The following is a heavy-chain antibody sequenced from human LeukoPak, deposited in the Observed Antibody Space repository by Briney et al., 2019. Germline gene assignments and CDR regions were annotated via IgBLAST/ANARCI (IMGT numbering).Heavy chain of an antibody. V-gene: IGHV4-34*01. CDR1: GGAFSGYY. CDR3: ARGHSPVTTKVSYFQH. Sequence: PSETLSLTCAVYGGAFSGYYWSWIRQPPGKGLEWIGEINHSGSTNYNPSLKSRVTILVDTSKNQFSLKLSSVTAADTAVYYCARGHSPVTTKVSYFQHWGQGTLVTVSS. J-gene: IGHJ1*01. D-gene: IGHD4-17*01. CDR2: INHSGST.